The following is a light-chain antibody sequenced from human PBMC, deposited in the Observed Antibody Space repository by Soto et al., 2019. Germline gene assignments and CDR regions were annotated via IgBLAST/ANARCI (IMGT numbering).Light chain of an antibody. Sequence: ELLLTQSPATLSVAPGERATLSCRASQSISTFLAWYQQKPGQAPRLLIYGASTRATGIPARLSGSGSGTEFTLTIRSLQSEDFAVYYCQQRSNWITFGQGTRLEIK. CDR1: QSISTF. V-gene: IGKV3-15*01. CDR3: QQRSNWIT. J-gene: IGKJ5*01. CDR2: GAS.